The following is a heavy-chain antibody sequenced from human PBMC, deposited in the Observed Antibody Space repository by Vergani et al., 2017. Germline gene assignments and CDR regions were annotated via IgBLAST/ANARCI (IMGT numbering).Heavy chain of an antibody. J-gene: IGHJ4*02. CDR2: IKSDGSIT. CDR1: GFSFNSYW. CDR3: ARDTDQLGYCSSTSCVGHDY. D-gene: IGHD2-2*01. Sequence: DVHLAESGGGFFQPGGSLRLSCSASGFSFNSYWMHWVRQVPGKGLLWVSRIKSDGSITAYADSVKGRFTISRDNAQNTLYLQMNSLRAEDTAVYYCARDTDQLGYCSSTSCVGHDYWGQGTLVTVSS. V-gene: IGHV3-74*03.